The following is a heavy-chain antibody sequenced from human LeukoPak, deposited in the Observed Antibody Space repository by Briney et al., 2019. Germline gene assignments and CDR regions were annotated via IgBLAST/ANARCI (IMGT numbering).Heavy chain of an antibody. J-gene: IGHJ4*02. V-gene: IGHV3-15*01. D-gene: IGHD1/OR15-1a*01. CDR1: GFTFSNAW. CDR3: TTASHLNWNNNY. Sequence: PGGSLRLSCAASGFTFSNAWMNWVRQAPGKGLEWDGRIKSKTDGGTTDYAAPVKSRFSISRDDSKNTLYLQMNSLKTEDTAVYYCTTASHLNWNNNYWGQGTLVTVSS. CDR2: IKSKTDGGTT.